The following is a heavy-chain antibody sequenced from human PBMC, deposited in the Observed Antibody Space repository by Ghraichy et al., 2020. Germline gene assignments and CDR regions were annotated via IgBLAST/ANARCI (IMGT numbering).Heavy chain of an antibody. CDR2: ISWNSGSI. D-gene: IGHD2-2*01. J-gene: IGHJ6*02. CDR1: GFTFDDYA. CDR3: AKSTNDQLLDRYYYYGMDV. V-gene: IGHV3-9*01. Sequence: ALRLSCAASGFTFDDYAMHWVRQAPGKGLEWVSGISWNSGSIGYADSVKGRFTISRDNAKNSLYLQMNSLRAEDTALYYCAKSTNDQLLDRYYYYGMDVWGQGTTVTVSS.